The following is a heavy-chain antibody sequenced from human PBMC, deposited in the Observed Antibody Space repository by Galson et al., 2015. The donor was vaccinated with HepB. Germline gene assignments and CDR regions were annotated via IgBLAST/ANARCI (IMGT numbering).Heavy chain of an antibody. CDR1: GFTFSDYD. Sequence: SLRLSCAASGFTFSDYDMTWVRQAPGKGLEWVSYISSSSSTIYYADSVKGRFTIFRDNAKNSLYLQMNSLSAEDTAVYYCAKDYYYDSSGYEPLDYWGQGTLVTVSS. D-gene: IGHD3-22*01. CDR2: ISSSSSTI. J-gene: IGHJ4*02. CDR3: AKDYYYDSSGYEPLDY. V-gene: IGHV3-48*01.